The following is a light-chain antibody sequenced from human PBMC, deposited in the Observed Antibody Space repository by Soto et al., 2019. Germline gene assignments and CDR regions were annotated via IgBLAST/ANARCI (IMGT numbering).Light chain of an antibody. J-gene: IGKJ4*01. Sequence: DIVLTQAPDSLAVSLGARATINCKSSQSVLYTSHNKNFLGWYQKKPGQPPKLLIYWASTRESGVPDRFSGSGSGTDFTLTISSLQAEDVAVYYCQQYHSPSFTFGGGTKVEIK. V-gene: IGKV4-1*01. CDR1: QSVLYTSHNKNF. CDR2: WAS. CDR3: QQYHSPSFT.